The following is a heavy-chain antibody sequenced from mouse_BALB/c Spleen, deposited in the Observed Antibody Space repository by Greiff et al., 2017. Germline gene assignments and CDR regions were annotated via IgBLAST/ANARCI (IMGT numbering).Heavy chain of an antibody. V-gene: IGHV7-3*02. CDR1: GFTFTDYY. CDR3: AREQSYYDYDGDAMDY. J-gene: IGHJ4*01. CDR2: IRNKANGYTT. D-gene: IGHD2-4*01. Sequence: VQLKESGGGLVQPGGSLRLPCATSGFTFTDYYMSWVRQPPGKALEWLGFIRNKANGYTTEYSASVKGRFTISRDNSQSILYLQMNTLRAEDSATYYCAREQSYYDYDGDAMDYWGQGTSVTVSS.